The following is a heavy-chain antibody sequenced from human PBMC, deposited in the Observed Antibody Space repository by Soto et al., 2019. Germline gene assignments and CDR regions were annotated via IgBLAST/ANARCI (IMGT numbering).Heavy chain of an antibody. V-gene: IGHV4-59*01. J-gene: IGHJ5*02. CDR1: GGSISSYY. CDR2: IYYSGST. Sequence: SETLSLTCTVSGGSISSYYWSWIRQPPGKGLEWIGYIYYSGSTNYNPSLKSRVTISVDTSKNQFSLKLSSVTAADTAVYCCARGGDIVVVPAAIGNWFDPWGQGTLVTVSS. CDR3: ARGGDIVVVPAAIGNWFDP. D-gene: IGHD2-2*01.